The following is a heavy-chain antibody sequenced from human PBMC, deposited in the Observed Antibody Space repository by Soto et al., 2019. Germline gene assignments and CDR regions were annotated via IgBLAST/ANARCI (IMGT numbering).Heavy chain of an antibody. Sequence: GGSLRLSRAASGFTFNSYGIHWVRQAPGKGLEWVAVISYDGSNKYYADSVKGRFTISRDNSKNTLYLQMNSLRAEDTAVYYCAKDDTGYTFDYWGQGTLVTVSS. CDR2: ISYDGSNK. V-gene: IGHV3-30*18. D-gene: IGHD2-2*02. J-gene: IGHJ4*02. CDR3: AKDDTGYTFDY. CDR1: GFTFNSYG.